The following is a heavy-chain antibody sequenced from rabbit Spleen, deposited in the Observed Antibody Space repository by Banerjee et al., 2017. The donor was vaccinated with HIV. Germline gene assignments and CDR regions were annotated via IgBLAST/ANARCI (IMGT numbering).Heavy chain of an antibody. V-gene: IGHV1S40*01. CDR3: ARNYVNAFDP. CDR1: GIDFSNYYY. Sequence: QSLEESGGDLVKPGASLTLTCKASGIDFSNYYYMCWVRQAPGKGLEWIACIDTNDGDTDYANWPKGRFTISKTSSTTVTLQMTSLTAADTATYFCARNYVNAFDPWGQGTSSPS. CDR2: IDTNDGDT. J-gene: IGHJ2*01. D-gene: IGHD1-1*01.